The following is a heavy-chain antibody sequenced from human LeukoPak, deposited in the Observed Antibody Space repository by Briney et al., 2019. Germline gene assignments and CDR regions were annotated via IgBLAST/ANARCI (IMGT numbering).Heavy chain of an antibody. CDR1: GGSISSYY. J-gene: IGHJ6*02. D-gene: IGHD3-10*01. V-gene: IGHV4-59*01. CDR2: IYYSGST. Sequence: SETLSLTCTVSGGSISSYYWSWIRQPPGKGLEWIGYIYYSGSTNYNPSLKSRVTISVDTSKNQFSLKLSSVTAADTAVYYCARYEYYYGSGSLYYYYGMDVWGQGTTVTVSS. CDR3: ARYEYYYGSGSLYYYYGMDV.